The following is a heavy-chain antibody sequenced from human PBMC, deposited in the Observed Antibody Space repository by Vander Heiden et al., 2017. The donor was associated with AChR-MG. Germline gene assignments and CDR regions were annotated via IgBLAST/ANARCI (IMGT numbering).Heavy chain of an antibody. J-gene: IGHJ4*02. CDR3: ARKDSGYGIFDY. CDR2: IDAYSGDT. Sequence: QVQLVQSGAEVRKPGASVKVSCKASGLGFSSYAISWVRQAPGQGLEWMGWIDAYSGDTNYTQKFQDRVTMTTDPSTSIVHMELRSLKYDDTAVYFCARKDSGYGIFDYWGQGALVTVSS. V-gene: IGHV1-18*01. D-gene: IGHD5-12*01. CDR1: GLGFSSYA.